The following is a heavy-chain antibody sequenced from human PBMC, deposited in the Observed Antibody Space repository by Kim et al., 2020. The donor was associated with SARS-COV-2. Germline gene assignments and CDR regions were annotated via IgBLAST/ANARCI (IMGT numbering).Heavy chain of an antibody. CDR1: GGSISSGDYY. V-gene: IGHV4-30-4*01. D-gene: IGHD3-22*01. CDR3: ARLRTTTTSTDYYDSSGYFYFDY. CDR2: IYYSGST. J-gene: IGHJ4*02. Sequence: SETLSLTCTVSGGSISSGDYYWSWIRQPPGKGLEWIGYIYYSGSTYYNPSLKSRVTISVDTSKNQFSLKLSSVTAADTAVYYCARLRTTTTSTDYYDSSGYFYFDYWGQGTLVTVST.